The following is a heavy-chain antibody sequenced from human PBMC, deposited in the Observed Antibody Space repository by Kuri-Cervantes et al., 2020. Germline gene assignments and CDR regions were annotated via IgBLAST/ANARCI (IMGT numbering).Heavy chain of an antibody. CDR2: IYYSGST. CDR1: GGSISSSSYY. CDR3: ARGDYGSGSYYYYYYYMDV. D-gene: IGHD3-10*01. J-gene: IGHJ6*03. V-gene: IGHV4-39*07. Sequence: SETLSLTCTVSGGSISSSSYYWGWIRQPPGKGLEWIGSIYYSGSTNYNPSLKSRVTISVDTSKNQFSLKLSSVTAADTAVYYCARGDYGSGSYYYYYYYMDVWGKGTTVTVSS.